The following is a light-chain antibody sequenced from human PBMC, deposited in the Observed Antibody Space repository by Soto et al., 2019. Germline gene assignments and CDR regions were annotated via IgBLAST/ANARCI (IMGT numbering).Light chain of an antibody. CDR2: GAS. CDR1: QSVSSN. V-gene: IGKV3-15*01. Sequence: EIVMTQSPATLSVSPGERATLSCRASQSVSSNLAWYPQKPCQAPRLLISGASTRATGIPARFSGSGSGTECTLTISSLQSEDFAVYYCQQYNNWPPITFGQGTRLEIK. J-gene: IGKJ5*01. CDR3: QQYNNWPPIT.